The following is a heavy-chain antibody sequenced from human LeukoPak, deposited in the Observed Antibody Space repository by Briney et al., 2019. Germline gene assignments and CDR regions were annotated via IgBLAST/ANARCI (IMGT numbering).Heavy chain of an antibody. CDR1: GFTFGDYA. D-gene: IGHD6-13*01. Sequence: GGSLRLSCAASGFTFGDYAMSWSRQAPGKGLEWVGFIRSKGYRGTTEYAASVKGRFTISRDDSKSIAYLQMNSLKTEDTAVYYCAKDLRQQLPPGFDYWGQGTLVTVSS. J-gene: IGHJ4*02. CDR3: AKDLRQQLPPGFDY. V-gene: IGHV3-49*03. CDR2: IRSKGYRGTT.